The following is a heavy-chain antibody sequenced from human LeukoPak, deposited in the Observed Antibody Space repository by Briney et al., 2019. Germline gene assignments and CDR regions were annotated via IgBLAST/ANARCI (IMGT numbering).Heavy chain of an antibody. CDR2: IYYSGST. CDR3: ARGRGRRDGYNSPRQSDY. V-gene: IGHV4-59*12. D-gene: IGHD5-24*01. J-gene: IGHJ4*02. CDR1: GGSISSYY. Sequence: SETLSLTCTVSGGSISSYYWSWIRQPPGKGLEWIGYIYYSGSTNYNPSLKSRVTISVDTSKNQFSLKLSSVTAADTAVYYCARGRGRRDGYNSPRQSDYWGQGTLVTVSS.